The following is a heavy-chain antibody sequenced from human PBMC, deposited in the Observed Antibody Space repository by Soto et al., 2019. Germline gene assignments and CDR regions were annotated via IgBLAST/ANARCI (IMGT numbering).Heavy chain of an antibody. Sequence: SGPTLVNPTQTLTLTCTFSGFSLSTSGMCVSWIRQPPGKALEWLAVIDWEDDKYYSTSLKTRLTISKDTSKNQVVLTMTNMAPVDTATYYCARTIRFLEWLLYDSYYSGMDVWDQGTTVTVSS. V-gene: IGHV2-70*01. D-gene: IGHD3-3*01. J-gene: IGHJ6*02. CDR1: GFSLSTSGMC. CDR2: IDWEDDK. CDR3: ARTIRFLEWLLYDSYYSGMDV.